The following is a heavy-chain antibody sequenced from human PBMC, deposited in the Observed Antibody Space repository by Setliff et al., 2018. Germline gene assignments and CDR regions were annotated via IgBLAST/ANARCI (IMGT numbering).Heavy chain of an antibody. CDR3: IRDWGEAGSTNAFDI. D-gene: IGHD1-26*01. CDR2: INFDGTST. Sequence: GGSLRLSCEGSGLTLSHYWMHWVRQGPGKGLVWVSYINFDGTSTNYADSVKGRFTISRDNAKSTVYLQMNSLRADDTAVYYCIRDWGEAGSTNAFDIWGQGTVVT. V-gene: IGHV3-74*01. CDR1: GLTLSHYW. J-gene: IGHJ3*02.